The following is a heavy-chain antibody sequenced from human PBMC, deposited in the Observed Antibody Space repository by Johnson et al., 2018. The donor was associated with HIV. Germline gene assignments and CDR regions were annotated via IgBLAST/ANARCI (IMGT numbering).Heavy chain of an antibody. CDR1: GFAFRTYW. J-gene: IGHJ3*02. CDR3: ARVGSSTCYTFLETKSLFAFDI. V-gene: IGHV3-74*03. D-gene: IGHD6-13*01. CDR2: IYNDGSRT. Sequence: VQLVESGGGVVQPGGSLRLSCAASGFAFRTYWMVWVRQVPGKRPVWVARIYNDGSRTTYADSVRGRFTISRDNAKYTVDLQMNSLRAEDTAVYYCARVGSSTCYTFLETKSLFAFDIWGQGTMVTVSS.